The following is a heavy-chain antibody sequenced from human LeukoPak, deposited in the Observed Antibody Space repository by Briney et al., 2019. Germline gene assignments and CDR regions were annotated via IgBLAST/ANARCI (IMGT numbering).Heavy chain of an antibody. Sequence: ASVKVSCKASGYTFTSYGISWVRQAPGQGLEWMGWINAYNGNTNYAQKLQGRVTMTTDTSTSTAYMELRSLRSDDTAVYYCARDSSNWYDILTGYYFPHDYWGQGTLVTVSS. J-gene: IGHJ4*02. V-gene: IGHV1-18*04. CDR1: GYTFTSYG. D-gene: IGHD3-9*01. CDR2: INAYNGNT. CDR3: ARDSSNWYDILTGYYFPHDY.